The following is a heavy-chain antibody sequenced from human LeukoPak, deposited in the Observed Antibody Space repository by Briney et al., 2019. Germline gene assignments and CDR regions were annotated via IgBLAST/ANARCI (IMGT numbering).Heavy chain of an antibody. CDR1: GFTFSSYN. V-gene: IGHV3-21*01. Sequence: GGSLRLSCAASGFTFSSYNMNWVRQAPGKGLECVSSITSGSSYIYYADSVKGRFTISRDNAKNSLYLQINSLRAEDTAVYYCARDPYSGSYGNYYYYFMDVWGKGTTVTISS. CDR3: ARDPYSGSYGNYYYYFMDV. CDR2: ITSGSSYI. J-gene: IGHJ6*03. D-gene: IGHD1-26*01.